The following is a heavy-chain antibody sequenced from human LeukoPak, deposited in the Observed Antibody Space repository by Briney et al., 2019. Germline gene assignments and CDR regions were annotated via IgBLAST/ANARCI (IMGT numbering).Heavy chain of an antibody. V-gene: IGHV3-43*02. CDR3: AKDTVDTAMVTYFDY. CDR2: ISGDGGST. Sequence: PGGSLILSCAASGFTFDDYAMHWVRQAPGKGLEWVSLISGDGGSTYYADSVKGRFTISRDNSKNSLYLQMNSLRTEDTALYYCAKDTVDTAMVTYFDYWGQGTLVTVSS. D-gene: IGHD5-18*01. CDR1: GFTFDDYA. J-gene: IGHJ4*02.